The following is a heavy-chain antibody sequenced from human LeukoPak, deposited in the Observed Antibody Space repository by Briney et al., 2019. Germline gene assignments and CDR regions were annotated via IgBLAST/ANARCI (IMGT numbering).Heavy chain of an antibody. CDR2: IRYDGSNK. CDR1: GFTFSSYE. J-gene: IGHJ4*02. Sequence: GGSLRLSCAASGFTFSSYEMNWVRQAPGKGLEWVAFIRYDGSNKYYADSVKGRFTISRDNSKNTLYLQMNSLRAEDTAVYYCAKEGDILTGYYSLRYYFDYWGQGTLVTVSS. V-gene: IGHV3-30*02. D-gene: IGHD3-9*01. CDR3: AKEGDILTGYYSLRYYFDY.